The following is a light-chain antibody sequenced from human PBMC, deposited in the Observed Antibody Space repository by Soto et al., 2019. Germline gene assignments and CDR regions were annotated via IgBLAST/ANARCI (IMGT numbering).Light chain of an antibody. Sequence: DIQMTQSPSTLSASVGDRVTITCRASQSISSWLAWYQQKPGKAPKRLIYKASSFESGAPSRFSGSGAGTEFTLTISSLQPDDFATYYCQQYNSYWTFGQGTKVEIK. CDR3: QQYNSYWT. V-gene: IGKV1-5*03. J-gene: IGKJ1*01. CDR1: QSISSW. CDR2: KAS.